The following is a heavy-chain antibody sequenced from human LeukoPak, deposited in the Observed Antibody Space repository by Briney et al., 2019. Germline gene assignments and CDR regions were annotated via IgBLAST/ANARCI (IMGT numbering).Heavy chain of an antibody. CDR2: ISAYNGNT. J-gene: IGHJ4*02. V-gene: IGHV1-18*01. CDR1: GYTFNTYG. D-gene: IGHD6-13*01. CDR3: ARDHSSSCQLFDY. Sequence: GASVKVSCKASGYTFNTYGITWVRQAPGQGLEWMGWISAYNGNTNYAQKLQGRVTMTTDTSTTTGYMELRNLRSDDTAVYYCARDHSSSCQLFDYWGQGTLVTVS.